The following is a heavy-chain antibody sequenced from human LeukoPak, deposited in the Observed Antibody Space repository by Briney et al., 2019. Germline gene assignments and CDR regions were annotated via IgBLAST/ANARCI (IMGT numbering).Heavy chain of an antibody. CDR2: ISGSGGNT. V-gene: IGHV3-23*01. CDR1: GFTFSNYA. CDR3: AKCLTSTGTCYFDY. D-gene: IGHD1-1*01. Sequence: GGSLSLSCAASGFTFSNYAMSWVRQAPGEGLEWVSAISGSGGNTYYADSVNGRFTISRDNSQNTFFLQMNSLRADDTAIYYCAKCLTSTGTCYFDYWGQGTLVTVSS. J-gene: IGHJ4*02.